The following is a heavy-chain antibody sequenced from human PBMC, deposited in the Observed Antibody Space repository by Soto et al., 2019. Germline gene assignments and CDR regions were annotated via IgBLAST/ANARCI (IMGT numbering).Heavy chain of an antibody. J-gene: IGHJ4*02. D-gene: IGHD6-13*01. CDR1: GFTFSSYG. V-gene: IGHV3-33*01. CDR2: IWYDGSST. Sequence: HPGGSLRLSCAASGFTFSSYGMHWVRQAPGKGLEWVAVIWYDGSSTSYADSVKGRFTISRDNAKNTLYLQMNSLRAEDTAVYYCAREYSSSWYFDYWGQGTLVTVSS. CDR3: AREYSSSWYFDY.